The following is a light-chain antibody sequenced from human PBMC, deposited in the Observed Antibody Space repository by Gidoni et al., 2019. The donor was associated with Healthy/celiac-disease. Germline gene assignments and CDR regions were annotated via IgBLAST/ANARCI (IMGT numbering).Light chain of an antibody. CDR3: QQYDSTPLT. J-gene: IGKJ1*01. CDR1: QSISNY. Sequence: DIQMTQSPSSLSASVGDRVTITCRASQSISNYLNWYQQKPGKAPKLLIYAASSLESGVPSRFSGSGSGTDFTLTISSLQPEDFATYYCQQYDSTPLTFGQGTKVEIK. V-gene: IGKV1-39*01. CDR2: AAS.